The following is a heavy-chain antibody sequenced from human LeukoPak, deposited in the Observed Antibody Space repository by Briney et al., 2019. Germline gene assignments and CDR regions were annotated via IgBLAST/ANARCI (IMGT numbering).Heavy chain of an antibody. CDR3: ATRMRGGAAFDY. CDR2: ISSSGSTI. D-gene: IGHD1-26*01. J-gene: IGHJ4*02. CDR1: GFTFSSYE. Sequence: GGSLRLSCAASGFTFSSYEMNWVRQAPGKGLEWISYISSSGSTIYYADSVKGRFTISRDNAKNSLYLQMNSLRAEDTAVYYCATRMRGGAAFDYWGQGTLVTVSS. V-gene: IGHV3-48*03.